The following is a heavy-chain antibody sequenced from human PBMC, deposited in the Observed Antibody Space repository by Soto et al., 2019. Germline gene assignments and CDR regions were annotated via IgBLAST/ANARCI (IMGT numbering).Heavy chain of an antibody. CDR2: IEYTGST. CDR1: GGPIQNNTYY. CDR3: ARHFLGHSRLLDF. V-gene: IGHV4-39*01. D-gene: IGHD6-13*01. Sequence: SETLSLTCTVSGGPIQNNTYYWAWIRQPPGKGLEWIGSIEYTGSTFYNPSLKTRLSMSLDTSNNHISLKLSSLTAADTAVYFFARHFLGHSRLLDFWGQRSLDTVSS. J-gene: IGHJ4*02.